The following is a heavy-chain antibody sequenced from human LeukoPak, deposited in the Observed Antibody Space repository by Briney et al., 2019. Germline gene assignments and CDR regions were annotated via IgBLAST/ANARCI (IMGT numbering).Heavy chain of an antibody. D-gene: IGHD6-19*01. CDR2: ISAYTGNT. CDR1: GYTFTSYG. CDR3: ARAVAAVAGKNYVDYYYYMDV. J-gene: IGHJ6*03. V-gene: IGHV1-18*01. Sequence: ASVKLSCKASGYTFTSYGISWVRQAPGQGLEWMGCISAYTGNTNYAQKLQGRGTMTTDTSTSTAYMELRSLRSDDTAVYYCARAVAAVAGKNYVDYYYYMDVWGKGTTVTISS.